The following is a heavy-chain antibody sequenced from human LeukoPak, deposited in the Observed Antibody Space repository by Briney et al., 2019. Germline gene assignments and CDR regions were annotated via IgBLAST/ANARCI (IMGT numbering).Heavy chain of an antibody. D-gene: IGHD3-22*01. V-gene: IGHV1-18*01. CDR3: ARGGRGSVYYYDSRGYYLDY. J-gene: IGHJ4*02. CDR2: ISAYNGNT. CDR1: GYTFTSYG. Sequence: ASVKVSCKASGYTFTSYGISWVRQAPGQGLEWMGWISAYNGNTNYAQKLQGRVTMTTDTSTSTAYMELRSLRSDDTAVYYCARGGRGSVYYYDSRGYYLDYWGQGTLVTVSS.